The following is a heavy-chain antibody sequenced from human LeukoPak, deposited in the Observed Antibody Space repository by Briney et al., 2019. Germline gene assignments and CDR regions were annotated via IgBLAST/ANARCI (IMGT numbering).Heavy chain of an antibody. CDR2: IYYSGSS. J-gene: IGHJ4*02. D-gene: IGHD2-21*02. CDR1: GGSISSGGYY. V-gene: IGHV4-31*03. CDR3: ARCVGGRACYSDY. Sequence: SQTLSLTFTVSGGSISSGGYYWSWIRPHPGKGLEWIGYIYYSGSSYYNPSLKSRVSTSVDTSKNQFSLKLSSVTAADTAMYYCARCVGGRACYSDYWGQGTLVTVSS.